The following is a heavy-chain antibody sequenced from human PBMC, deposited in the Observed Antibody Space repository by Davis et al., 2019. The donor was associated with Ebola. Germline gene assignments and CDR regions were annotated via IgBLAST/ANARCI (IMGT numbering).Heavy chain of an antibody. CDR1: GGSISSSSYY. CDR3: ARHVCVYCSSWYFHY. Sequence: MPSETLSLTCTVSGGSISSSSYYWGWIRQPPGKGLEWIGSIYYSGSTYYNPSLKSRVTISVDTSKNQFSLKLSSVTAADTAVYYCARHVCVYCSSWYFHYWGQGTLVTVSS. D-gene: IGHD6-13*01. CDR2: IYYSGST. V-gene: IGHV4-39*01. J-gene: IGHJ4*02.